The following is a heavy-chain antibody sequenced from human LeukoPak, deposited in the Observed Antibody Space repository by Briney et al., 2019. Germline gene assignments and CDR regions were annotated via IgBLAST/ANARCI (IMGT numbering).Heavy chain of an antibody. CDR1: GFTVSSNY. CDR2: IYSGGST. V-gene: IGHV3-53*01. J-gene: IGHJ6*02. Sequence: PGGSLRLSCAASGFTVSSNYMSWVRQAPGKGREWVSVIYSGGSTYYADSVRGGFTISRYNSKSTPSFPMDSRRAGDPAVYYCARDVVPAPIYSYGMDVWGQGTTVTAS. D-gene: IGHD2-2*01. CDR3: ARDVVPAPIYSYGMDV.